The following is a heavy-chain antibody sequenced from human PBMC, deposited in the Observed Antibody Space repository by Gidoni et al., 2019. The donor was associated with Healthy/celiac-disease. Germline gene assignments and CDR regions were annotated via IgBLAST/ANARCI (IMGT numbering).Heavy chain of an antibody. CDR2: IYHSGST. CDR1: GGSISSGGYS. J-gene: IGHJ4*02. V-gene: IGHV4-30-2*01. CDR3: ARALDSSGFPALDY. D-gene: IGHD3-22*01. Sequence: QLQLQESGSGLVKPSQTLSLTCAVSGGSISSGGYSWSWIRQPPGKGLEWIGYIYHSGSTYYNPSLKSRVTISVDRSKNQFSLKLSSVTAADTAVYYCARALDSSGFPALDYWGQGTLVTVSS.